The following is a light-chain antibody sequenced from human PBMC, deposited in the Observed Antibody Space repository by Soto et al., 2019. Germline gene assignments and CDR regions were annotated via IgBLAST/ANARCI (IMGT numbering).Light chain of an antibody. Sequence: QSALTQRASVSGSPGQSITISCTGTSSDVGGYNYVSWYQQHPGKAPKLMIYDVSNRPSGVSNRFSGSKSGNTASLTISGLQAEDDADYYCSSYTSSSTYVFGTGTKLTVL. V-gene: IGLV2-14*01. J-gene: IGLJ1*01. CDR2: DVS. CDR3: SSYTSSSTYV. CDR1: SSDVGGYNY.